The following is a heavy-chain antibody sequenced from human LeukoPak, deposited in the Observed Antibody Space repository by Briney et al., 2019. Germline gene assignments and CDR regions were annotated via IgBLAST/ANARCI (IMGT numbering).Heavy chain of an antibody. CDR1: GFRFSDFT. CDR2: VGGRGGST. CDR3: GKEGGA. D-gene: IGHD3-16*01. V-gene: IGHV3-23*01. Sequence: GGSLRLSCAASGFRFSDFTMTWVRQAPGKGPEWVSAVGGRGGSTYYADSLGGRFTISRDNSKDMVYLQMNSLKVEDTATYYCGKEGGAWGQGTKVTVSS. J-gene: IGHJ5*02.